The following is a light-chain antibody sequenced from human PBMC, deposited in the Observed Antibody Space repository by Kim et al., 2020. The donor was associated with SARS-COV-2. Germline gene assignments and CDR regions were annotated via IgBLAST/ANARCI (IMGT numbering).Light chain of an antibody. Sequence: PAETVTLASGSSTGPVASSHFPYWFQQRPGQAPRTLISDTTNTHSWTPARFSGSLLGDKAALTLSGAQPEDEADYYCLLSYSGVWVFGGGTRLTVL. CDR3: LLSYSGVWV. CDR1: TGPVASSHF. J-gene: IGLJ3*02. V-gene: IGLV7-46*01. CDR2: DTT.